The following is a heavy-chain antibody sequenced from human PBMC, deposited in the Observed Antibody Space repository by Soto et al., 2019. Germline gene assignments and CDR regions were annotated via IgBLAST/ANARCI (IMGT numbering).Heavy chain of an antibody. CDR1: GYTFTGYY. Sequence: QVQLVQSGAEVKKPGASVKVSCKASGYTFTGYYMHWVRQAPGQGLEWMGWINPNSGGTNYAQKFQGWVTMTRDTYISTAYMELSRLRSDDTAVYYCARGCPDYDILTGATNWFDPWGQGTLVTVSS. D-gene: IGHD3-9*01. CDR3: ARGCPDYDILTGATNWFDP. J-gene: IGHJ5*02. V-gene: IGHV1-2*04. CDR2: INPNSGGT.